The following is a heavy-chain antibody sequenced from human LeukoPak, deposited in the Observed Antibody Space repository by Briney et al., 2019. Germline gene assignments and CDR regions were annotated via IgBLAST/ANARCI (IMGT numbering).Heavy chain of an antibody. CDR1: GGSISSYH. CDR2: IYYSAST. Sequence: SETLSLTCSVSGGSISSYHWSWIRQPPGKELERIGYIYYSASTNYNPSLKSRVTISIDTSKTQFSLKLSSVTAADTAVYYCASDPYSSRYYFIWGQGALVTVSS. CDR3: ASDPYSSRYYFI. J-gene: IGHJ4*02. V-gene: IGHV4-59*01. D-gene: IGHD3-22*01.